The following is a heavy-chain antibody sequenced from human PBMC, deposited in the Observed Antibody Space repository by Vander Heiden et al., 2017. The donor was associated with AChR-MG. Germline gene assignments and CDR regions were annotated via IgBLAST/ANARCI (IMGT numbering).Heavy chain of an antibody. Sequence: QVQLQQWGAGLLKPSETLSLTCAVSGGSFSGYYWSWIRQPPGKGLEWIGEINHSGSTNYNPSLKSRVTISVDTSKNQFSLKLSSVTAADTAVYYCARRQRLPRRNWFDPWGQGTLVTVSS. D-gene: IGHD6-25*01. J-gene: IGHJ5*02. V-gene: IGHV4-34*01. CDR2: INHSGST. CDR1: GGSFSGYY. CDR3: ARRQRLPRRNWFDP.